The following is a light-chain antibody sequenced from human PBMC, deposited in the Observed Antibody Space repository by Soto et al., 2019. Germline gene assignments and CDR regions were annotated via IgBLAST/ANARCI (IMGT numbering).Light chain of an antibody. CDR1: SSDIGGYTY. V-gene: IGLV2-8*01. CDR2: EVS. Sequence: QSALTQPPSASGSPGQSVTISCTGTSSDIGGYTYVSWYQHHPGKAPKLMIYEVSKRPSGVPDRFSGSKSGNTASLTVSGLQAEDEADYYCTSYAGSNSYVFGTGPKVTVL. CDR3: TSYAGSNSYV. J-gene: IGLJ1*01.